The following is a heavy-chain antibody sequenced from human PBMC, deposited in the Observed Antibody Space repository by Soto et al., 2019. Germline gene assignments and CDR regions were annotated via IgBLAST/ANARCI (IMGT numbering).Heavy chain of an antibody. CDR2: ISLYSDGT. CDR3: ARVVPGAEAWFGP. CDR1: GYTFSIYG. D-gene: IGHD2-2*01. J-gene: IGHJ5*02. Sequence: ASVKVSCKSSGYTFSIYGITWVRQAPGQPLEWLGWISLYSDGTNYAQKFQGRVSMTTDTSTTTAYMELRSLRSDDTAVYYCARVVPGAEAWFGPWGQGTLVTGSS. V-gene: IGHV1-18*01.